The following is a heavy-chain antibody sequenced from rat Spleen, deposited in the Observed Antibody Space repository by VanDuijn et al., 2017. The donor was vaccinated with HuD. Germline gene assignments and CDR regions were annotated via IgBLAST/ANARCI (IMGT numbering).Heavy chain of an antibody. CDR2: ISSGGST. Sequence: QVQLKESGPGLVQPSQTLSLTCTVSGFSLTSNGVSWVRQPPGKGLEWIAAISSGGSTYYNPALKSRLSISRDISRGQVFLKMNSLQTEDTAIYFCTREGLMYTTDIPHYWGQGVMVTVSS. CDR1: GFSLTSNG. V-gene: IGHV2S12*01. CDR3: TREGLMYTTDIPHY. D-gene: IGHD1-6*01. J-gene: IGHJ2*01.